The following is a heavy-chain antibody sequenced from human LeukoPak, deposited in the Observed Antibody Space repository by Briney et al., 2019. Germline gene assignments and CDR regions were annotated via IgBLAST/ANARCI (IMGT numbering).Heavy chain of an antibody. J-gene: IGHJ4*02. D-gene: IGHD6-25*01. V-gene: IGHV4-34*01. CDR2: INHSGST. CDR1: GGSFSGYY. Sequence: SETLSLTCAVYGGSFSGYYWSWIRQPPGKGLEWIGEINHSGSTDYNPSLKSRVTISVDTSKNQFSLKLSSVTAADTAVYYCAKDPTMSRLYYFEYWGQGSLVTVSS. CDR3: AKDPTMSRLYYFEY.